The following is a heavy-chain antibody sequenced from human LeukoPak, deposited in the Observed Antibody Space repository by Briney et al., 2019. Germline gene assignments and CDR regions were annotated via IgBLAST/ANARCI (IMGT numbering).Heavy chain of an antibody. CDR2: ISYDGSNK. CDR3: AKAPYGDYIEWYFDL. Sequence: GGSLRLSCAASGFTFSSYGMHWVRQAPGKGLEWVAVISYDGSNKHYADSVKGRFTISRDNSKNTLYLQVNSLRAEDTAVYYCAKAPYGDYIEWYFDLWGRGTLVTVSS. V-gene: IGHV3-30*18. J-gene: IGHJ2*01. D-gene: IGHD4-17*01. CDR1: GFTFSSYG.